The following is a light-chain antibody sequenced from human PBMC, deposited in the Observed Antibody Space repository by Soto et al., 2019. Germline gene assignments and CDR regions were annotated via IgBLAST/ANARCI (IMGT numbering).Light chain of an antibody. CDR2: DVS. CDR3: YSYTSSSTLGV. J-gene: IGLJ2*01. Sequence: QSALTQPRSVSGSPGQSVTISCTGTNSDVGGYNYVSWYQQHPDKAPKLMIYDVSKRPSGVPDRFSGSKSGNTASLTISGLQAEDEADYYCYSYTSSSTLGVFGGGTKLTVL. V-gene: IGLV2-11*01. CDR1: NSDVGGYNY.